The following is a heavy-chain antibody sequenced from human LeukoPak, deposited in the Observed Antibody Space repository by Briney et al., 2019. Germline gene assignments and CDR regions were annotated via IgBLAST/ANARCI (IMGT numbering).Heavy chain of an antibody. J-gene: IGHJ4*02. CDR2: INPSGGST. CDR1: GYTFTSYY. CDR3: ARGPRRIDILTAPLDY. D-gene: IGHD3-9*01. Sequence: GASVMVSCKASGYTFTSYYMHWVRQAPGQGLEWMGIINPSGGSTSYAQKFQGRVTMTRDTSTSTVYMELSSLRSEDTAVYYCARGPRRIDILTAPLDYWGQGTLVTVSS. V-gene: IGHV1-46*01.